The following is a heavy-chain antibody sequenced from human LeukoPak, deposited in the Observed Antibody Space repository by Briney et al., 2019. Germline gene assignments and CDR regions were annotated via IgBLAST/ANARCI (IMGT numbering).Heavy chain of an antibody. CDR1: GFTFSSYS. Sequence: GGSLRLSCAASGFTFSSYSMYWVRQAPGKGLEWVSSISSSSSYIYYADSVKGRFTISRDNAKNSLYLQMNSLRAEDTAVYYCARSKRSYSSSWYGPIYWGQGTLVTVSS. D-gene: IGHD6-13*01. CDR3: ARSKRSYSSSWYGPIY. CDR2: ISSSSSYI. V-gene: IGHV3-21*01. J-gene: IGHJ4*02.